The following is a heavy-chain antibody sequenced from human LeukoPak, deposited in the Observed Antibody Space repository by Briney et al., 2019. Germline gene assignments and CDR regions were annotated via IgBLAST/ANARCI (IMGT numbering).Heavy chain of an antibody. D-gene: IGHD2-2*01. V-gene: IGHV1-8*01. Sequence: ASVKVSCEASGYTFTRYDMNWVRQASGQGLEWLGWMNLHNGNTGYSERLQGRVTMTRNTSLSTAYLELSSLRTEDTAVYYCARGHQLNDYYMDVWGKGTTVTVSS. J-gene: IGHJ6*03. CDR2: MNLHNGNT. CDR3: ARGHQLNDYYMDV. CDR1: GYTFTRYD.